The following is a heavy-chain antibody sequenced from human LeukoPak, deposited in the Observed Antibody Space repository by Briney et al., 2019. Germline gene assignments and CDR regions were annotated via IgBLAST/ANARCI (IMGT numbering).Heavy chain of an antibody. CDR3: ARAKYYYGSGSYYDAFDI. CDR2: ISSSSSYI. D-gene: IGHD3-10*01. J-gene: IGHJ3*02. Sequence: SGGSLRLSCAASGFTFSSYSMNWVRQAPGKGLEWVSSISSSSSYIYYADSVKGRFTISRDNAKNTLYLQMNSLRAEDTAVYYCARAKYYYGSGSYYDAFDIWGQGTMVTVSS. V-gene: IGHV3-21*01. CDR1: GFTFSSYS.